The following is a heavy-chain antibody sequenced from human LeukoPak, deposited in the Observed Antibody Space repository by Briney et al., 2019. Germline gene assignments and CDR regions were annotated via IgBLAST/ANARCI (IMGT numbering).Heavy chain of an antibody. J-gene: IGHJ4*02. V-gene: IGHV3-7*01. D-gene: IGHD3-22*01. Sequence: GGSLRLSCAASGFTFSSYWMSWVRQAPGKGLEWVANIKQDGSEKYYVDSVKGRFTISRDNAKNSLYLQMNSLRAEDTAVYYCAKDRNYYDSSGYFDYWGQGTLVTVSS. CDR1: GFTFSSYW. CDR2: IKQDGSEK. CDR3: AKDRNYYDSSGYFDY.